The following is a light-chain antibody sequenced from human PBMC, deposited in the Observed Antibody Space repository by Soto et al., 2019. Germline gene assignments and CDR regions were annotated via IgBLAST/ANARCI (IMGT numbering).Light chain of an antibody. CDR1: SGSVSTSYY. CDR2: STN. V-gene: IGLV8-61*01. Sequence: QAVVTQEPSFSVSPGGTVTFTCGLSSGSVSTSYYPSWYQQTPGQTPRTLIYSTNIRSSGVPDRCSGSILGNKAALTITGAQADDESDYYCVLYMDRGISVFGGGTKLTVL. CDR3: VLYMDRGISV. J-gene: IGLJ2*01.